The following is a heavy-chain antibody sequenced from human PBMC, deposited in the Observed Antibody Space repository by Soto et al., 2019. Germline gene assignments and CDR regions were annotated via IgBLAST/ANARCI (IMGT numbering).Heavy chain of an antibody. V-gene: IGHV1-69*01. Sequence: VQLVQSGAEVKKPGSSVKVSCKASGGTFSNYPFIWVRQAPGQGLDWMGGIIPIFGTTDYGQRFQGRVTITADESTNTAYMELSSLRSDDTAVYYCARDRGPAGVSDLWGQGTLVTVSS. CDR2: IIPIFGTT. CDR1: GGTFSNYP. J-gene: IGHJ5*02. CDR3: ARDRGPAGVSDL. D-gene: IGHD2-8*01.